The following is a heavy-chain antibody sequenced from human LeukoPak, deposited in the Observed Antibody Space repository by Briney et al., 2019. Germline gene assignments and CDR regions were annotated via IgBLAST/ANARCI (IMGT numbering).Heavy chain of an antibody. V-gene: IGHV1-2*02. D-gene: IGHD5-18*01. J-gene: IGHJ4*02. CDR2: INPNSGGT. CDR1: GYTFTGYY. Sequence: ASVKVSCKASGYTFTGYYMHWVRQAPGQGLEWMGWINPNSGGTNYAQKFQGRVTMTRDTSISTVYMELSRLRSDDTAVYYCARDAAMVLRVPDWGQGTLVTVSS. CDR3: ARDAAMVLRVPD.